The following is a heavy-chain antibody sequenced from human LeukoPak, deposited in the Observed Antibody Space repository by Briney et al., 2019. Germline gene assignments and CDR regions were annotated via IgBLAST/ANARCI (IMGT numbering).Heavy chain of an antibody. CDR2: IYSGGST. D-gene: IGHD3-22*01. V-gene: IGHV3-53*04. J-gene: IGHJ4*02. CDR1: GFTVSSNY. Sequence: GGSLRLSCAASGFTVSSNYMSWVRQAPGKGLEWVSVIYSGGSTYYADSVKGRFTISRHNSKNTLYPQMNSLRAEDTAVYYCANLDPDYYYDSSGYYRFDYWGQGTLVTVSS. CDR3: ANLDPDYYYDSSGYYRFDY.